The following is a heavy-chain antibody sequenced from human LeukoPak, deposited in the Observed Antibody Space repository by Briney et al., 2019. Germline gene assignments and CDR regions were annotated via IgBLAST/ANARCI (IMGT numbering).Heavy chain of an antibody. CDR3: ARPRQWQNTPYGGFDP. D-gene: IGHD6-19*01. CDR1: GGSISSSSYY. CDR2: IYYSGST. V-gene: IGHV4-39*01. Sequence: SETLSLTCTVSGGSISSSSYYWGWIRQPPGKGLEWIGSIYYSGSTYYNPSLKSRVTTSVDTSKNQFSLKLSSVTAADTAVYYCARPRQWQNTPYGGFDPWGQGTLVTVSS. J-gene: IGHJ5*02.